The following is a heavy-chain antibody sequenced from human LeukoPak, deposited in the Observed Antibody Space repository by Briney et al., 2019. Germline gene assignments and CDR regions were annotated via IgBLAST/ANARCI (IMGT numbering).Heavy chain of an antibody. D-gene: IGHD6-13*01. V-gene: IGHV1-2*02. Sequence: ASVKVSCKASGYTFTGYYMHWVRQAPGQGLEWMGWINPNSGGTNYAQKFQGRVTMTRDTSISTAYMELSRLRFDDTAVYYCARVGPIAAAGRTLDYWGQGTLVTVSS. CDR3: ARVGPIAAAGRTLDY. CDR1: GYTFTGYY. CDR2: INPNSGGT. J-gene: IGHJ4*02.